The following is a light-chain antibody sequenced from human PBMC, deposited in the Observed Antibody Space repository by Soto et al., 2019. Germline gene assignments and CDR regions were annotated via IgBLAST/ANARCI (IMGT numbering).Light chain of an antibody. CDR1: QSVSSN. CDR2: GAS. CDR3: QQYNNWPLFT. Sequence: EIVMTQSPATLSVSPGERATLSCRASQSVSSNLAWYQQKPGQAPRLLIYGASTRATSIPARFSGSGSGTEFTLTITSLQSEDFAVYYCQQYNNWPLFTFGPGTKVDIK. J-gene: IGKJ3*01. V-gene: IGKV3-15*01.